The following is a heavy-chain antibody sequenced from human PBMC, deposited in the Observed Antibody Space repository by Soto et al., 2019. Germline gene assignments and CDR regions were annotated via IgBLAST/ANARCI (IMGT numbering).Heavy chain of an antibody. D-gene: IGHD3-22*01. J-gene: IGHJ6*02. CDR3: AKANYYDNSGYPHYYYYGMDV. CDR1: GFTFSSYG. V-gene: IGHV3-30*18. Sequence: PGGSLRLSCAASGFTFSSYGMHWVRQAPGKWLEWVAVISYDGSNKYYADSVKGRFTISRDNSKNTLYLQMNSLRAEDTAIYYCAKANYYDNSGYPHYYYYGMDVWGQGTTVNVSS. CDR2: ISYDGSNK.